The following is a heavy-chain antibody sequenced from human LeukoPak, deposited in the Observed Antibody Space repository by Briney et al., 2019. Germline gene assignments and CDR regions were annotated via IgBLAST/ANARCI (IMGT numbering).Heavy chain of an antibody. D-gene: IGHD1-1*01. V-gene: IGHV4-39*07. J-gene: IGHJ6*02. CDR2: IYYSGST. CDR1: GGSISSSSYY. CDR3: ARGHWNALGYGMDV. Sequence: SETLSLTCTVSGGSISSSSYYWGWIRQPPGKGLEWIGSIYYSGSTYYNPSLKSRVTISVDTSKNQFSLKLSSVTAADTAVYYCARGHWNALGYGMDVWGQGTTVTVSS.